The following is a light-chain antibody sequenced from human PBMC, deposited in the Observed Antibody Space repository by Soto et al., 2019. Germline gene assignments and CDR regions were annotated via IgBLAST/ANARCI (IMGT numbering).Light chain of an antibody. CDR3: SSYTSSSTYVV. V-gene: IGLV2-14*01. J-gene: IGLJ2*01. Sequence: QSALTQPASVSGSPGQSITISCTGTSSDVGGYNYVSWYQQHPGKAPKLMIYEVSNRPSGVSNRFSDSKSGNTASLTISGLQAEDEADYYCSSYTSSSTYVVFGGGTKLTFL. CDR2: EVS. CDR1: SSDVGGYNY.